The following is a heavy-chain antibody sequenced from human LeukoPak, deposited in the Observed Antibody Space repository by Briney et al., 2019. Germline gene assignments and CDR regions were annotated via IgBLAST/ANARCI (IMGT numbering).Heavy chain of an antibody. CDR1: GGSFSGYY. CDR3: ASDGSGSYLVPFDY. D-gene: IGHD3-10*01. J-gene: IGHJ4*02. V-gene: IGHV4-34*01. CDR2: INHSGST. Sequence: SETLSLTCAVYGGSFSGYYWSWIRQPPGKGLEWIGEINHSGSTNYNPSLKSRVTISVDTSKNQFSLKLSSVTAADTAVYYCASDGSGSYLVPFDYWGQGTLVTVSS.